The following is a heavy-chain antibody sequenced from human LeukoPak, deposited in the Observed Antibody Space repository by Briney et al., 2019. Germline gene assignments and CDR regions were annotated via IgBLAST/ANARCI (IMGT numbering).Heavy chain of an antibody. J-gene: IGHJ6*02. CDR2: IIPILGIA. D-gene: IGHD5-18*01. CDR3: AQFAGYSYGPIMDYYYYGMDV. CDR1: GGTFSSYA. V-gene: IGHV1-69*04. Sequence: SVKVSCKASGGTFSSYAISWVRQAPGQGLEWMGRIIPILGIANYAQKFQGRVTITADKSTSTAYMELGSLRSEDTAVYYCAQFAGYSYGPIMDYYYYGMDVWGQGTTVTVSS.